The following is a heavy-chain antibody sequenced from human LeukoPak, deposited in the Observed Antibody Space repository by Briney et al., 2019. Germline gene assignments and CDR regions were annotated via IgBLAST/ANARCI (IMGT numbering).Heavy chain of an antibody. Sequence: PGGSLRLSCAASGFTFSNYAMNWVRQAPGKGLEWVSGISTTDATTSYADSVKGRFTISRDNAKDSLFLQMTSLGADDTGVYYCARDRYGDSIRDWFDPWGQGTLVTVSS. CDR3: ARDRYGDSIRDWFDP. D-gene: IGHD4-17*01. V-gene: IGHV3-21*06. J-gene: IGHJ5*02. CDR1: GFTFSNYA. CDR2: ISTTDATT.